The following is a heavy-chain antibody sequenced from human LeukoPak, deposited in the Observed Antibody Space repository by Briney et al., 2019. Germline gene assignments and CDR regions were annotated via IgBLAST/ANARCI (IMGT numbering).Heavy chain of an antibody. CDR3: ARVQYYKILTGSFQF. Sequence: GASVKVSCKASGYTFTTYDVHWVRQAPGQGLESMGWINPDSGDTNFVEKFQGRVSMTRDTSISTAYMELSRLRSDDTAYYYCARVQYYKILTGSFQFWGQGTLVTVSS. V-gene: IGHV1-2*02. D-gene: IGHD3-9*01. CDR1: GYTFTTYD. J-gene: IGHJ4*02. CDR2: INPDSGDT.